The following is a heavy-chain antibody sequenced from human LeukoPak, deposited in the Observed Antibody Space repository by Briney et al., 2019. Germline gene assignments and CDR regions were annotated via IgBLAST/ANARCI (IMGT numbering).Heavy chain of an antibody. J-gene: IGHJ6*03. CDR2: IRSKGKSYAT. CDR1: GFTFSGSA. D-gene: IGHD3-10*01. V-gene: IGHV3-73*01. Sequence: GGSLRLSCAASGFTFSGSAMHWVRQASGKGLEWVGRIRSKGKSYATAYAASVKGNITISRDDSKNTAYLQMNSLKTEDTAVYYCTRSRALLWFGELNYYYYMDVWGKGTTVTVSS. CDR3: TRSRALLWFGELNYYYYMDV.